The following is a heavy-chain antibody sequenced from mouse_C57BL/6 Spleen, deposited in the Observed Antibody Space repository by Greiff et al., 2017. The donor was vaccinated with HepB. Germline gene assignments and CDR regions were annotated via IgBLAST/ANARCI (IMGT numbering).Heavy chain of an antibody. V-gene: IGHV2-9-1*01. Sequence: QVQLKQSGPGLVAPSQSLSITCTVSGFSLASYAISWVRQPPGKGLEWLGVIWTGGGTNYNSALKSRLSISKDNSKSQVFLKMNSLQTDDTARYYCARNLPYYYGSSYEFAYWGQGTLVTVSA. CDR1: GFSLASYA. CDR3: ARNLPYYYGSSYEFAY. D-gene: IGHD1-1*01. CDR2: IWTGGGT. J-gene: IGHJ3*01.